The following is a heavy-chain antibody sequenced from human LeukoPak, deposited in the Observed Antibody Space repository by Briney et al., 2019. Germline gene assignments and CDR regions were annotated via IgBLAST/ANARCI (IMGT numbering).Heavy chain of an antibody. CDR1: GGTFSSYA. CDR3: ARLRLKDYGGNSRNDY. D-gene: IGHD4-23*01. V-gene: IGHV1-69*01. Sequence: SVEVSCKASGGTFSSYAISWVRQAPGQGLEWMGGIIPIFGTANYAQKFQGRVTITADESTSTTYMELSSLRSEDTAVYYCARLRLKDYGGNSRNDYWGQGTLVTVSS. CDR2: IIPIFGTA. J-gene: IGHJ4*02.